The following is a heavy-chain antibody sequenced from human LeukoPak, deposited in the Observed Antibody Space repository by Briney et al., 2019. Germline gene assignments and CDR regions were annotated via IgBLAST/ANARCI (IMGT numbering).Heavy chain of an antibody. CDR3: ASASLDSSSSEYYYYMDV. V-gene: IGHV3-48*04. J-gene: IGHJ6*03. Sequence: GGFLRLSCAASGFTFSSYSMNWVRQAPGKGLEWVSDISGSGGSTYYADSVKGRFTISRDNAKNSLYLQMNSLRAEDTAVYYCASASLDSSSSEYYYYMDVWGKGTTLTVSS. CDR1: GFTFSSYS. CDR2: ISGSGGST. D-gene: IGHD6-6*01.